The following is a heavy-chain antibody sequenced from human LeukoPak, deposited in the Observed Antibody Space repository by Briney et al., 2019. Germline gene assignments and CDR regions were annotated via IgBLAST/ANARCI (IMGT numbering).Heavy chain of an antibody. CDR1: GFTFSSYS. V-gene: IGHV3-48*01. J-gene: IGHJ6*03. CDR2: ISSSSSTI. Sequence: GGSLRLSCAASGFTFSSYSMNWVRQAPGKGLKWVSYISSSSSTIYYADSVKGRFSISRDSSKNILYLQMNSLRAEDTAVYYCAKDRCSNGVGCYYYYMDVWGKGTTVTISS. CDR3: AKDRCSNGVGCYYYYMDV. D-gene: IGHD2-8*01.